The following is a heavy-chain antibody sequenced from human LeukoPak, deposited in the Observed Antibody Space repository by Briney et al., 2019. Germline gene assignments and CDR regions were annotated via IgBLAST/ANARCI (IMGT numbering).Heavy chain of an antibody. CDR1: GGSISSSSYY. CDR2: IYYSGST. V-gene: IGHV4-61*05. CDR3: ARWSSGYYNYFDY. J-gene: IGHJ4*02. Sequence: SETLSLTCTVSGGSISSSSYYWGWIRQPPGKGLEWIGYIYYSGSTNCNPSLKSRVTISVDTSKNQFSLKLSSVTAADTAVYYCARWSSGYYNYFDYWGQGTLVTVSS. D-gene: IGHD3-22*01.